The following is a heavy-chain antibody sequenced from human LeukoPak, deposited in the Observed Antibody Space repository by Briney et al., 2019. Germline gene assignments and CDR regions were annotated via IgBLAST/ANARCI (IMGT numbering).Heavy chain of an antibody. CDR1: GFTFSSYW. J-gene: IGHJ4*02. CDR2: IKQDGGEK. CDR3: ARVSGRLERQSDLDY. D-gene: IGHD1-1*01. V-gene: IGHV3-7*01. Sequence: GGSLRLSCAASGFTFSSYWMSWVRQAPGKGLEWVANIKQDGGEKYYVDSVKGRFTISRDNAQASLYLQMISLRADDTAVYYCARVSGRLERQSDLDYWGQGTLVIVSS.